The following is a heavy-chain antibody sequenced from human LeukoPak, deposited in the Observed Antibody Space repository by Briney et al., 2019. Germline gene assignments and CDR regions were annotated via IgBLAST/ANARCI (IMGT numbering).Heavy chain of an antibody. CDR3: ARQTGSGLFILP. Sequence: SETLSLTCTVSGVSISSSNSYWGWIRQPPGKGLEWIGSIYYSGNTYYNASLKSQVSISIDTSKNEFSLRLTSVTAADTAVYYCARQTGSGLFILPGGQGTLVTVSS. CDR1: GVSISSSNSY. D-gene: IGHD3/OR15-3a*01. V-gene: IGHV4-39*01. J-gene: IGHJ4*02. CDR2: IYYSGNT.